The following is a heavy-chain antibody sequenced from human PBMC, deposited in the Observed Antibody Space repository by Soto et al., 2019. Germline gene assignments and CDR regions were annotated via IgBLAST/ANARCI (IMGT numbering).Heavy chain of an antibody. J-gene: IGHJ6*02. Sequence: GASVKVSCRASGGTFSSYAISLVRQAPGQGLEWMGGIIPIFGTANYAQKFQGRVTITADESTSTAYMELSSLRSEDTAVYYCARSITIFGVVIFARFGVWGQGTTVTVSS. D-gene: IGHD3-3*01. CDR2: IIPIFGTA. V-gene: IGHV1-69*13. CDR1: GGTFSSYA. CDR3: ARSITIFGVVIFARFGV.